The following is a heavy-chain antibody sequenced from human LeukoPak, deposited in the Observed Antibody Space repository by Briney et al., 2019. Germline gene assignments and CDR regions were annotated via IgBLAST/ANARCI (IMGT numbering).Heavy chain of an antibody. CDR3: ARGPPGYFDWLPRAYPYYYYYMDV. V-gene: IGHV7-4-1*02. Sequence: ASVKVSCKASGYTFTSYAMNWVRQAPGQGLEWMGWINTNTGNPTYAQGFTGRFVFSLDTSVSTAYLQISSLKAEDTAVYYCARGPPGYFDWLPRAYPYYYYYMDVWGKGTTVTVSS. CDR2: INTNTGNP. D-gene: IGHD3-9*01. J-gene: IGHJ6*03. CDR1: GYTFTSYA.